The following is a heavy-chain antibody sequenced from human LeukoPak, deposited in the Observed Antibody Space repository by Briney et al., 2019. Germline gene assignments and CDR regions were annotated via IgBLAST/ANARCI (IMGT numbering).Heavy chain of an antibody. D-gene: IGHD3-16*02. V-gene: IGHV3-7*01. J-gene: IGHJ4*02. CDR1: GFTFSSYW. CDR2: IKQDGSEK. Sequence: GGSLRLSCAASGFTFSSYWMSWVRQAPGKGLEWVANIKQDGSEKYYVDSVKGRFTISRDNAKNSLYLQMNSLRAEDTAVYYCARDKNDYVWGSYLQGDYWGQGTLVTVSS. CDR3: ARDKNDYVWGSYLQGDY.